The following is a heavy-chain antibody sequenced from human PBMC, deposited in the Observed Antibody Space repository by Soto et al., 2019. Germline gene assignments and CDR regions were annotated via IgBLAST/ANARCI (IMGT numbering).Heavy chain of an antibody. CDR3: ARRPNSESNWFDP. CDR1: GFTFSDYY. CDR2: ISSSSSYT. D-gene: IGHD4-4*01. V-gene: IGHV3-11*06. Sequence: GGSLRLSCAASGFTFSDYYMSWIRQAPGKGLEWVSYISSSSSYTNYADSVKGRFTISRDNAKNSLYLQMNSLRAEDTAVYYCARRPNSESNWFDPWGQGTLATVSS. J-gene: IGHJ5*02.